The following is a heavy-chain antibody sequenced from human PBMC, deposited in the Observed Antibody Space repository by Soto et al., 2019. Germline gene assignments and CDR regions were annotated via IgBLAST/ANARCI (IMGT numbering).Heavy chain of an antibody. CDR3: ASWYSGSWPNFDY. Sequence: EVQLVQSGAEVKKPGESLRISCKCSGYSFTNYWISWVRQMPGKGLEWMGRIDPTDSYTNYSPSFQGHVTISADKSISTAYLQWSSLKASDTAMYYCASWYSGSWPNFDYWGQGTLVTVSS. J-gene: IGHJ4*02. CDR1: GYSFTNYW. D-gene: IGHD6-13*01. CDR2: IDPTDSYT. V-gene: IGHV5-10-1*01.